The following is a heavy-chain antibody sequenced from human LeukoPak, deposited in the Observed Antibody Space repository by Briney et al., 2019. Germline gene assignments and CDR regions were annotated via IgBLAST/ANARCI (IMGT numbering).Heavy chain of an antibody. D-gene: IGHD6-19*01. CDR3: AKSFSSGWPF. J-gene: IGHJ4*02. Sequence: GGSLRLSCAASGFTFSSYAMHWVRQAPGKGLEWVAVISYDGSNKYYADSVKGRFTISRDNSKNTLYLQMNSLRAEDTAVYYCAKSFSSGWPFWGQGTLVTVSS. CDR1: GFTFSSYA. CDR2: ISYDGSNK. V-gene: IGHV3-30*04.